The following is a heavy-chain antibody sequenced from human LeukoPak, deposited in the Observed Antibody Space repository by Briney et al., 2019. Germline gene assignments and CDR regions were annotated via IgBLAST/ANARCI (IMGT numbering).Heavy chain of an antibody. CDR2: IWYDGSNK. V-gene: IGHV3-33*01. J-gene: IGHJ3*02. CDR3: ARARGIAVTFDAFDI. CDR1: GFTFSSYG. Sequence: PGGSLRLSCAASGFTFSSYGMHWVRQAPGKGLEWVAVIWYDGSNKYYADSVKGRFTISRDNSKNTLYLQMNSLRAEDTAVYYCARARGIAVTFDAFDIWGQGTMVTVSS. D-gene: IGHD6-19*01.